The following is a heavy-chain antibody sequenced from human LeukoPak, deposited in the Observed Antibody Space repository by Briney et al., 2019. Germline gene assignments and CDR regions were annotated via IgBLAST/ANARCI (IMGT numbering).Heavy chain of an antibody. CDR2: IKEDGSEK. V-gene: IGHV3-7*05. Sequence: GGSLRLSCAASGFTFSSYWMSWVRQAPGKGLQWVANIKEDGSEKYYVDSVKGRFTISRVNAKNSLYLQMNSLRAEDTAVYYCARREVVVTATAFDAFDIWGQGTMVTVSS. J-gene: IGHJ3*02. CDR1: GFTFSSYW. D-gene: IGHD2-21*02. CDR3: ARREVVVTATAFDAFDI.